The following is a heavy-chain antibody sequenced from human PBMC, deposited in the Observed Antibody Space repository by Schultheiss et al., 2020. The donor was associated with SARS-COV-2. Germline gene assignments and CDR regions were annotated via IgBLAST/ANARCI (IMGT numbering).Heavy chain of an antibody. CDR1: GGSFSGYY. V-gene: IGHV4-59*08. CDR3: ARSGDSSVDY. Sequence: SETLSLTCAVYGGSFSGYYWSWIRQPPGKGLEWIGYIYYSGSTNYNPSLKSRVTMSVDTSKNQFSLKLSSVTAADTAVYYCARSGDSSVDYWGQGTLVTVSS. D-gene: IGHD6-19*01. CDR2: IYYSGST. J-gene: IGHJ4*02.